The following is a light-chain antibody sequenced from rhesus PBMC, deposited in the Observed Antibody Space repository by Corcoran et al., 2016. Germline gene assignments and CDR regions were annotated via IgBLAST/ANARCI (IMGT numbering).Light chain of an antibody. V-gene: IGKV1-22*01. Sequence: DIQMSQSPSSLSASVGDTVTITCRASQGISSWLAWYQQKPGKAPKLLIYEASSLQSGVPSRFSGSGAGTDFTLTITSLQSEDFATYYCQQYSIRPWTFGQGTKVEIK. CDR1: QGISSW. CDR3: QQYSIRPWT. J-gene: IGKJ1*01. CDR2: EAS.